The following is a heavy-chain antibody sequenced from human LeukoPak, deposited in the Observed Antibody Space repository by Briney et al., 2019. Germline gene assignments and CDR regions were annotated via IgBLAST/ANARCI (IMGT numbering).Heavy chain of an antibody. CDR3: ARADRVVIAEYYFDY. J-gene: IGHJ4*02. D-gene: IGHD3-3*01. Sequence: ASVKVSCKASGYTFTSYDINWVRQATGQGLEWMGWMNPNSGNTGYAQKFQGRVTMTRNTSISTAYMELSSLRSEDTAVYYCARADRVVIAEYYFDYRGQGTLVTVSS. CDR1: GYTFTSYD. V-gene: IGHV1-8*01. CDR2: MNPNSGNT.